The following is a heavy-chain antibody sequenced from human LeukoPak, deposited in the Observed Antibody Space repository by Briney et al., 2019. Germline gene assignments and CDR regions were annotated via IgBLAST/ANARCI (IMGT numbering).Heavy chain of an antibody. J-gene: IGHJ4*02. V-gene: IGHV4-39*01. CDR2: IYYSGST. D-gene: IGHD3-3*01. CDR1: GGSISSSSYY. Sequence: SETLSLTCTVSGGSISSSSYYWGWIRQPPGKGQEWIGSIYYSGSTYYNPSLKSRVTISVDTSKNQFSLKLSSVTAADTAVYYCARHEATYYDFWSGYYSTTAPGSFDYWGQGTLVTVSS. CDR3: ARHEATYYDFWSGYYSTTAPGSFDY.